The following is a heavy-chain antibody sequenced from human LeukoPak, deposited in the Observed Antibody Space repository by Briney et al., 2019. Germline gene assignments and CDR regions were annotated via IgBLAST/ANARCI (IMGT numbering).Heavy chain of an antibody. Sequence: PSETLSLTCTVSGGSISSYYWSWIRQPPGKGLEWIGYIYYSGSTNYNPSLKSRVTILVDTSKNQFSLKLSSVTAADTAVYYCARLGFGGYPDYWGQGTLVTVSS. CDR1: GGSISSYY. V-gene: IGHV4-59*08. CDR2: IYYSGST. CDR3: ARLGFGGYPDY. J-gene: IGHJ4*02. D-gene: IGHD2-15*01.